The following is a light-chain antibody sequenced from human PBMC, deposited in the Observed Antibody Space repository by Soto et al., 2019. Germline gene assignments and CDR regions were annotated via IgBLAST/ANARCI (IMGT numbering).Light chain of an antibody. CDR1: QAIGTW. V-gene: IGKV1D-16*01. CDR3: QQYNTYPLP. Sequence: DIQMTQSPTSLTASIGDRVSITCRASQAIGTWLAWHQQKPEKAPKTLIYAASTLQSGVPPRFNGSGSGTDFTLTINSLQPEDCATYYCQQYNTYPLPFGGGTRVEIK. J-gene: IGKJ4*01. CDR2: AAS.